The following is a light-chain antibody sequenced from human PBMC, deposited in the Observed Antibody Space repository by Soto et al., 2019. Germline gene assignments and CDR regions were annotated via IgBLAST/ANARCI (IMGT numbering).Light chain of an antibody. Sequence: QSALTQPASVSGSPGQSITISCTGTSGDIDNYKYVSWYQQHPGKAPKVMIYDVSNRPSGVSNRFSGSKSDNTASLTISGLQAEDEADYYCSSYTGSSTLVFGTGTKVTVL. J-gene: IGLJ1*01. CDR1: SGDIDNYKY. CDR3: SSYTGSSTLV. V-gene: IGLV2-14*03. CDR2: DVS.